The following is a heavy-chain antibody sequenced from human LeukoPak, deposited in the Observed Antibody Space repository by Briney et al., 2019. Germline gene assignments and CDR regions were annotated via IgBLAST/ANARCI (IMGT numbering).Heavy chain of an antibody. D-gene: IGHD2-2*01. J-gene: IGHJ4*02. CDR3: ARGWGVVVPAAIFSY. CDR2: IYHSGST. CDR1: GGSISSGGYS. Sequence: SETLSLTCAVSGGSISSGGYSWSWIRQPPGKGLEWIGYIYHSGSTYYNPSLKSRVTISVDRSKNQFSLKLSSVTAADTAVYYCARGWGVVVPAAIFSYWGQGTLVTVSS. V-gene: IGHV4-30-2*01.